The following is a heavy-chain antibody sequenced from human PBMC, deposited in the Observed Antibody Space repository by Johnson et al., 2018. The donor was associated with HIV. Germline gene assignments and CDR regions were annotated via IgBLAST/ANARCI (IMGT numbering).Heavy chain of an antibody. CDR1: GFTFSSYA. D-gene: IGHD5-24*01. Sequence: MQLVESGGGLVQPGGSLRLSCAASGFTFSSYAMSWVRQAPGKGLEWVSGIVGSGGSTYYADSVKGRFTISRDNSKNTLYLQMNSLRAEDTAVYYCAKDQGIEMAGYDGFDIWGQGTMVTVSS. CDR3: AKDQGIEMAGYDGFDI. J-gene: IGHJ3*02. V-gene: IGHV3-23*04. CDR2: IVGSGGST.